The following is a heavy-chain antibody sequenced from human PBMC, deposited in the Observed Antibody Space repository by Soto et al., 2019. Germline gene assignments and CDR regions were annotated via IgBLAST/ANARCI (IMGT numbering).Heavy chain of an antibody. V-gene: IGHV3-33*01. CDR2: IWYDGSNK. CDR3: AREGGVGAYDAFDI. CDR1: VFTCSSYG. Sequence: PWGSLRLSCAASVFTCSSYGMHWFRQAPGKGLEWVAVIWYDGSNKYYADSVKGRFTISRDNSKNTLYLQMNSLRAEDTAVYYCAREGGVGAYDAFDIWGQGTMVT. J-gene: IGHJ3*02. D-gene: IGHD1-26*01.